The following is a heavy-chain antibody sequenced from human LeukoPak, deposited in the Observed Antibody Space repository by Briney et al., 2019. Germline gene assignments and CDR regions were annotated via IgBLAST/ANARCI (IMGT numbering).Heavy chain of an antibody. J-gene: IGHJ4*02. CDR3: ARNYYDSSGYCFGY. CDR2: ISYDGSNK. CDR1: GFTFSSYA. Sequence: GGSLRLSCAASGFTFSSYAMHWVRQAPGKGLEWVAVISYDGSNKYYADSVKGRFTISRDNSKNTLYLQMSSLRAEDTAVYYCARNYYDSSGYCFGYWGQGTLVTVSS. D-gene: IGHD3-22*01. V-gene: IGHV3-30-3*01.